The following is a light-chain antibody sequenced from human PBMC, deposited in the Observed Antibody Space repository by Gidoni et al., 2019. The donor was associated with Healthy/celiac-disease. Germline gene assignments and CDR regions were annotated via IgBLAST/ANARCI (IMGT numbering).Light chain of an antibody. CDR2: DVS. J-gene: IGLJ1*01. Sequence: QSALPQPASVSGSPGQSITISCTGTSSDVGGYNYVSWYQQHPGKAPKLMIYDVSNRPSGVSNRFSGSKSDNTASLTISGLQAEDEADYYCSSYTSSSTIVFGTGTKVTVL. CDR1: SSDVGGYNY. V-gene: IGLV2-14*01. CDR3: SSYTSSSTIV.